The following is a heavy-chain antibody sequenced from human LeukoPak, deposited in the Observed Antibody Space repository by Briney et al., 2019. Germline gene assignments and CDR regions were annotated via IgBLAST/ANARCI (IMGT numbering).Heavy chain of an antibody. CDR3: AKPPSIAARPSARDY. J-gene: IGHJ4*02. CDR1: GFTFSSYG. V-gene: IGHV3-30*02. CDR2: IRYDGSNK. Sequence: PGGSLRLSCAASGFTFSSYGMHWVRQAPGKGLEWVAFIRYDGSNKYYADSVKGRFTISRDNSKSTLYLQMNSLRAEDTAVYYCAKPPSIAARPSARDYRGQGTLVTVSS. D-gene: IGHD6-6*01.